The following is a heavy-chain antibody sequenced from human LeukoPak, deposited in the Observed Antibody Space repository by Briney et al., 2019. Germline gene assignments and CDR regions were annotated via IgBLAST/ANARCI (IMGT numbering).Heavy chain of an antibody. Sequence: PGGSLRLSCAASGFTFSSYGMSWVRQAPGKGLEWVSAIIGSGGSTYYADSLKGRFTISRDNSKNTLYLQMSSLRAEDTAVYYCAHPTEYSSSWYGNWFDPWGQGTLVTVSS. CDR1: GFTFSSYG. D-gene: IGHD6-13*01. J-gene: IGHJ5*02. CDR3: AHPTEYSSSWYGNWFDP. V-gene: IGHV3-23*01. CDR2: IIGSGGST.